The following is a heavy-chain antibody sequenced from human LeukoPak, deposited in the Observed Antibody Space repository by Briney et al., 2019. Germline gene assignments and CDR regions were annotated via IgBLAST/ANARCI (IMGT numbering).Heavy chain of an antibody. CDR3: ARIQAVGVPVAIDAYYSYGMDV. V-gene: IGHV1-69*04. CDR2: FIPILGIA. J-gene: IGHJ6*02. Sequence: GASVKVSCKASGGSFSRNAISWVRQAPGQGLEWIARFIPILGIATYAQKFQGRVTITADRSTSTAYMEWSSLRSEDTAVYYCARIQAVGVPVAIDAYYSYGMDVWGQGTAVTVSS. CDR1: GGSFSRNA. D-gene: IGHD2-2*02.